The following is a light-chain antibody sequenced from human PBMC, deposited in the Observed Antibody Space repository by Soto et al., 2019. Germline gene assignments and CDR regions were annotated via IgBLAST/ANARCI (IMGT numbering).Light chain of an antibody. Sequence: QSALTQPASVSGSPGQSITISCTGISSDDVNYKYVSWYQQHPGTAPKLMIYEVTNRPSGVSNRFSGSKSGNTASLTISGLQAWDEADYYCQSYDNTLSGVSGVVFGGGTKLTVL. CDR3: QSYDNTLSGVSGVV. CDR2: EVT. J-gene: IGLJ2*01. V-gene: IGLV2-14*01. CDR1: SSDDVNYKY.